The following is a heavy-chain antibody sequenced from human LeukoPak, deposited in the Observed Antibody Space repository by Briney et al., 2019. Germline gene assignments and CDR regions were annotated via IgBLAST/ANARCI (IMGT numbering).Heavy chain of an antibody. J-gene: IGHJ6*03. CDR1: GGSISSYY. CDR2: IYYSGST. V-gene: IGHV4-39*01. Sequence: PSETLSLTCTVSGGSISSYYWGWIRQPPGKGLEWIGSIYYSGSTYYNPSLKSRVTISVDTSKNQFSLKLSSVTAADTAVYYCARQGIVATISYYYYYMDVWGKGTTVTVSS. CDR3: ARQGIVATISYYYYYMDV. D-gene: IGHD5-12*01.